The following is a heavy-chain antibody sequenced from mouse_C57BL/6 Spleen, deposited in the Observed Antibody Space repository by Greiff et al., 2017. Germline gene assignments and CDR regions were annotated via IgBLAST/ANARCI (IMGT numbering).Heavy chain of an antibody. CDR1: GYTFTSYW. D-gene: IGHD1-1*01. J-gene: IGHJ4*01. CDR3: ARSLYYGSSPYAMDY. CDR2: IDPSDSYT. Sequence: QVQLQQPGAELVMPGASVKLSCKASGYTFTSYWMHWVKQRPGQGLEWIGEIDPSDSYTNYNQKFKGKSTLTVDKSSSTAYMQLSSLTSEDSAVYYCARSLYYGSSPYAMDYWGQGTSVTDSS. V-gene: IGHV1-69*01.